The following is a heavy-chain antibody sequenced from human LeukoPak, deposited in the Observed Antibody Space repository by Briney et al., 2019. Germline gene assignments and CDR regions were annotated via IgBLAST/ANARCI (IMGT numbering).Heavy chain of an antibody. CDR2: ISSTGSRI. D-gene: IGHD6-19*01. V-gene: IGHV3-48*03. J-gene: IGHJ4*02. CDR1: GFMFNEFE. Sequence: GGSLRLSCAASGFMFNEFEMNWVRQAPGKGLEWISYISSTGSRIHYADSVKGRFTISRDNAKNSLYLQMNSLRAEDTAVYYCARDRRGIAVAGTDYWGQGTLVTVSS. CDR3: ARDRRGIAVAGTDY.